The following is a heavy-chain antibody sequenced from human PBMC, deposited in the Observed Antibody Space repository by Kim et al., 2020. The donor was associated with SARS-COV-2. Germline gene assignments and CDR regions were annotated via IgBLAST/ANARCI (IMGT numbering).Heavy chain of an antibody. CDR3: VREGDLLRYLV. V-gene: IGHV3-66*01. D-gene: IGHD3-9*01. Sequence: GGSLRLSCAASGFTDSSNYMSWVRQAPGKGLEWVSVIYSSGGTYYADSVKGRFTISRDNSKNTLYLQMSSLRAEDTAVYYCVREGDLLRYLVWGQGTTVT. J-gene: IGHJ6*02. CDR2: IYSSGGT. CDR1: GFTDSSNY.